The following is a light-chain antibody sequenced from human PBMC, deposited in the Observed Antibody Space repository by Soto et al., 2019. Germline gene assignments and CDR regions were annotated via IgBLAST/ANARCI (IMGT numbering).Light chain of an antibody. Sequence: QSVLTQPASVSGSPGQSITISCTGTSSDVGSHNYVSWYRQHPGKAPRLMIYEVNNRPSGVSNRCSGSKSGNTASLTSSGLQAEDEADYYCSSCTSSSTLLYVFGTGTKGTVL. CDR3: SSCTSSSTLLYV. CDR1: SSDVGSHNY. V-gene: IGLV2-14*01. J-gene: IGLJ1*01. CDR2: EVN.